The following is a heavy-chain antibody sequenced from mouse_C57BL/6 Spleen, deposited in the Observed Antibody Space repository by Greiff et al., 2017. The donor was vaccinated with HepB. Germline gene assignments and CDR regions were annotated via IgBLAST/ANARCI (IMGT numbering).Heavy chain of an antibody. Sequence: VQLQESGPGLVAPSQCLSISCTVSGFSLTSYGVDWVRQPPGKGLEWLGVIWGGGSTNYNSTLMSRMCSSKDNSSSQIFLIMNSLQTDDTAIYYCAKHGSSHEGLHYAMVYWGQRTSVTVSS. V-gene: IGHV2-9*01. CDR3: AKHGSSHEGLHYAMVY. CDR1: GFSLTSYG. D-gene: IGHD1-1*02. J-gene: IGHJ4*01. CDR2: IWGGGST.